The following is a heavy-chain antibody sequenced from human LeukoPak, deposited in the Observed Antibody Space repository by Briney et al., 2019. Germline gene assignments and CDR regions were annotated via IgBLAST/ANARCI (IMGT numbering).Heavy chain of an antibody. V-gene: IGHV4-59*01. J-gene: IGHJ4*02. CDR1: GGTIRSYY. CDR2: IYNRGNT. D-gene: IGHD1-26*01. CDR3: ARERLVGATCYFDP. Sequence: PSETLSLTCNVSGGTIRSYYWTWIRQPPGKGLEWIGYIYNRGNTNYNPSLKSRVTISLDTSNNQFSLKLSSVTAADTAVYYCARERLVGATCYFDPWGQGSLVTVSS.